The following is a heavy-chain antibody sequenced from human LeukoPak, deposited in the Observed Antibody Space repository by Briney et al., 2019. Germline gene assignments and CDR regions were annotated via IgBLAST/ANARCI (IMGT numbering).Heavy chain of an antibody. CDR1: GGTFSSYA. CDR2: IIPIFGTA. Sequence: SVKVSCKASGGTFSSYAISWVRQAPGQGLEWMGGIIPIFGTANYAQKFQGRVTITTDESTSTAYMELSSLRSEDTAVYYCASSILGAYYFDYWGQGTQVTVSS. CDR3: ASSILGAYYFDY. V-gene: IGHV1-69*05. J-gene: IGHJ4*02.